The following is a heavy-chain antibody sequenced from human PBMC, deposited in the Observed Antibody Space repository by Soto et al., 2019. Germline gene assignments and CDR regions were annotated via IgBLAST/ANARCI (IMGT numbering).Heavy chain of an antibody. CDR2: FYYSEST. Sequence: SETLSLTCTVSGGSISSGPYSWGWIRQPPGEGLEWIGTFYYSESTYYNPSLESRVTISVDTSKNQFSLKVTSVTAADTAVYYCAAGGGLPRYYWGQGTLVTVSS. D-gene: IGHD5-12*01. J-gene: IGHJ4*02. V-gene: IGHV4-39*07. CDR3: AAGGGLPRYY. CDR1: GGSISSGPYS.